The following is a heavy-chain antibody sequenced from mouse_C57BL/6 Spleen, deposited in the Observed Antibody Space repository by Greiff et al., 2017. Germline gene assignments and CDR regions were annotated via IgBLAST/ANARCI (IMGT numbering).Heavy chain of an antibody. D-gene: IGHD1-1*02. CDR1: GFTFSDYY. Sequence: EVKLVEPEGGLVQPGSSMKLSCTASGFTFSDYYMAWVRQVPEKGLEWVANINHDGSSTYYLDALKSRFIISRDNAKNSLYLQMSSLKSEDTATCYCAREGDYYGGLYFGDWGQCTTLTVSS. V-gene: IGHV5-16*01. CDR3: AREGDYYGGLYFGD. J-gene: IGHJ2*01. CDR2: INHDGSST.